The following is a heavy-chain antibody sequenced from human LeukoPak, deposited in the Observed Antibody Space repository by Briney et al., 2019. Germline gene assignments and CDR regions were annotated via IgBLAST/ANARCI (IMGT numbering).Heavy chain of an antibody. CDR1: GFSFSSSW. CDR3: VKSSGDSHGYSFDY. V-gene: IGHV3-7*03. D-gene: IGHD5-18*01. J-gene: IGHJ4*02. Sequence: QPGGSLRLSCAGSGFSFSSSWMYWVRQAPGKGLEWVADINGDGSVNHYVDSVRGRFTISRDNSKNTLYLQMNSLRNEDTAFYYCVKSSGDSHGYSFDYWGLGTLVSVSS. CDR2: INGDGSVN.